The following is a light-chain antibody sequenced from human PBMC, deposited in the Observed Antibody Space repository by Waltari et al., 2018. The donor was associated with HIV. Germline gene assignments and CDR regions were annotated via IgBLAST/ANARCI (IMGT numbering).Light chain of an antibody. CDR2: DNN. CDR1: SSNIANNY. CDR3: GTWDTSLSAGV. V-gene: IGLV1-51*01. Sequence: QSVLTQPPAVSAAPGQTVTISCSGSSSNIANNYVSWYQQLPGTAPKLLIYDNNRGSSCIPARFSGSKSGTSATLAIAGLQTGDEADYYCGTWDTSLSAGVFGGGTKVTVL. J-gene: IGLJ2*01.